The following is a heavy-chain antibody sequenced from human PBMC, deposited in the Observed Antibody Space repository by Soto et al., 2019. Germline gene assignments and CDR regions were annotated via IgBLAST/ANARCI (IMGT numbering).Heavy chain of an antibody. CDR3: ARDYPIASAGDILTGYYLMCFDY. J-gene: IGHJ4*02. D-gene: IGHD3-9*01. Sequence: ASVKVSCKASGYTFTSYGISWVRQAPGQGLEWMGWISAYNGNTNYAQKLQGRVTMTTDTSTSTAYMELRSLRSDDTAVYYCARDYPIASAGDILTGYYLMCFDYWGQGTLVTVSS. V-gene: IGHV1-18*01. CDR1: GYTFTSYG. CDR2: ISAYNGNT.